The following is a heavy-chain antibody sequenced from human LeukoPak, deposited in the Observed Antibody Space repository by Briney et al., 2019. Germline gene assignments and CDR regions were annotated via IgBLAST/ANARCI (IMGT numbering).Heavy chain of an antibody. CDR2: ISAYNGNT. CDR3: ARGAYYYDSSGLNYYYYGKDV. CDR1: GYTFTSYG. Sequence: ASVKVSCKASGYTFTSYGISWVRQAPGQGLEWMGWISAYNGNTNYAQKLQGRVTMTTDTSTSTAYMELRSLRSDDTAVYYCARGAYYYDSSGLNYYYYGKDVWGQGTTVTVSS. J-gene: IGHJ6*02. V-gene: IGHV1-18*01. D-gene: IGHD3-22*01.